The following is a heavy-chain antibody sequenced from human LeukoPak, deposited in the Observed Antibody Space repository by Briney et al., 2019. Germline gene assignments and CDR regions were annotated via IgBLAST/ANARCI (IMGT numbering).Heavy chain of an antibody. CDR2: VFHSGSS. Sequence: PSQTLSLTCTVSGDSISSAYWIWIRQTPGKGLEWLGYVFHSGSSNYNPSLRGRVKMSLDTSKNQVSLKMDSVTAVDTAVYYCARSEPRGSYYRHFDYWGQGILVTVSS. D-gene: IGHD3-10*01. CDR1: GDSISSAY. J-gene: IGHJ4*02. V-gene: IGHV4-59*01. CDR3: ARSEPRGSYYRHFDY.